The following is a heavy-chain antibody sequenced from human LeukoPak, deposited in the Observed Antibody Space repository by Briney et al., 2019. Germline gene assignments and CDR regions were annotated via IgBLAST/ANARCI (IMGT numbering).Heavy chain of an antibody. D-gene: IGHD5-12*01. V-gene: IGHV1-2*02. Sequence: ASVKVSCKASAYTFTNSFIHWVRQAPGQGLEWMGWIRPNSGATNYAQNFRGRVTMTWDTSISTAFMDLSSLKSDDAAVYFCASDNSGLPPYDPWGQGTLVTVS. CDR2: IRPNSGAT. CDR1: AYTFTNSF. J-gene: IGHJ5*02. CDR3: ASDNSGLPPYDP.